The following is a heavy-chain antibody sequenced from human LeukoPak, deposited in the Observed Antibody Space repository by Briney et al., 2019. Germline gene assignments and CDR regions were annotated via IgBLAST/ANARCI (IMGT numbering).Heavy chain of an antibody. Sequence: SETLSLTCAVYGGSFSGYYWSWIRQPPGKGLEWIGEINHSGSTNYNPSLKSRVTISVDTSKNQFSLKLSSVTAADTAVYYCARDTVTQVYWGQGTLVTVSS. CDR1: GGSFSGYY. J-gene: IGHJ4*02. CDR3: ARDTVTQVY. CDR2: INHSGST. V-gene: IGHV4-34*01. D-gene: IGHD4-11*01.